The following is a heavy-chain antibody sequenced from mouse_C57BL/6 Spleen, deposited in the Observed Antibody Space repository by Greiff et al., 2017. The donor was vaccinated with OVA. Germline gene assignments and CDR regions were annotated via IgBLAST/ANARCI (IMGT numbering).Heavy chain of an antibody. Sequence: QVQLQQSGPELVKPGASVKISCKASGYAFSSSWMNWVKQRPGKGLEWIGRIYPGDGDTNYNGKFKGQATLTADKSSSTAYMQLSSLTSEDSAVYFCARGYDYDGYAMDYWGQGTSVTVSS. CDR1: GYAFSSSW. CDR2: IYPGDGDT. V-gene: IGHV1-82*01. D-gene: IGHD2-4*01. J-gene: IGHJ4*01. CDR3: ARGYDYDGYAMDY.